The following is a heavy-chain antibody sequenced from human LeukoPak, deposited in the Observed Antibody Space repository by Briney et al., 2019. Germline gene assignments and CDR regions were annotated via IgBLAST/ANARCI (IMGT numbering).Heavy chain of an antibody. CDR3: ARGKPPGYCSSTSCYVLFDY. Sequence: GGSLRLSCAASGFTFSSYNMNWVRQAPGKGLEWVSYISSSSSLIYYADSVKGRFTISRDNAKNSLYLQMNSLRAEDTAVYYCARGKPPGYCSSTSCYVLFDYWGQGTLVTVSS. CDR2: ISSSSSLI. D-gene: IGHD2-2*01. V-gene: IGHV3-48*04. CDR1: GFTFSSYN. J-gene: IGHJ4*02.